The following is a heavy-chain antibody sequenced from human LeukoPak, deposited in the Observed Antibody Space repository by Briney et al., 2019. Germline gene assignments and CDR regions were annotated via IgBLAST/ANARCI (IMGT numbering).Heavy chain of an antibody. D-gene: IGHD4-17*01. CDR2: INHSGST. V-gene: IGHV4-34*01. CDR3: ARVNGDYVGVDY. J-gene: IGHJ4*02. Sequence: SSETLSLTCAVYGGSFSAYYWSWIRQPPGKGLEWIGEINHSGSTNYNPSLKSRVTISVDTSKNQFSLKLSSVTAADTAVYYCARVNGDYVGVDYWGQGTLVTVSS. CDR1: GGSFSAYY.